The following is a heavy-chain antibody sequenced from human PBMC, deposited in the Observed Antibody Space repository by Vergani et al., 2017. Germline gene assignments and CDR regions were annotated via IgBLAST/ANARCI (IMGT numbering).Heavy chain of an antibody. Sequence: EVQLVQSGAEVKKPGATMKISCKVSGYTFTDHYMYWVKQAPGKGLEWMGLVDPEDGETIYAEKFKGRVTIAADTSTDTAHLELSSLRSEDTAVYYCATPQTVTTRGMEVWGQGTTVIVSS. V-gene: IGHV1-69-2*01. J-gene: IGHJ6*02. CDR1: GYTFTDHY. CDR2: VDPEDGET. D-gene: IGHD4-17*01. CDR3: ATPQTVTTRGMEV.